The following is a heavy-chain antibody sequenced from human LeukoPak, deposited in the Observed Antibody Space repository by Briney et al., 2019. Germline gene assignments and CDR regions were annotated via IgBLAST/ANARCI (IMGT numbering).Heavy chain of an antibody. D-gene: IGHD2-21*01. CDR1: GFAFSTYW. CDR2: IKFDGSTT. Sequence: AGGSLRLSCAASGFAFSTYWMHWVRQSPGKGLVWVSRIKFDGSTTNSADSVKGRFTISRDNAKNTLYLQMNSLRAEDTAVYYCARGGIPPEALCGTFDIWGQGTMVTVSS. J-gene: IGHJ3*02. V-gene: IGHV3-74*01. CDR3: ARGGIPPEALCGTFDI.